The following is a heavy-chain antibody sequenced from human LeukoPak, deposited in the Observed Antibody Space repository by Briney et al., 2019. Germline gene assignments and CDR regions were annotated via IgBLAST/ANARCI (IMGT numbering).Heavy chain of an antibody. CDR1: GYTFTSSW. V-gene: IGHV5-51*01. D-gene: IGHD2-15*01. CDR2: INFGDSDT. J-gene: IGHJ6*02. CDR3: VYCSGGSSSYGMDV. Sequence: AGESLKISCKGAGYTFTSSWIAWVRQTPGKGLEWMGIINFGDSDTRYSPSFQGQVTISADKSISTAYLQWSSLKASDTAIYFCVYCSGGSSSYGMDVWGQGTTVTVSS.